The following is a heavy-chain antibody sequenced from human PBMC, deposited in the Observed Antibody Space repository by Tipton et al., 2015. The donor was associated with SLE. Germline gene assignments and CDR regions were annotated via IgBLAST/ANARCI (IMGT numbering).Heavy chain of an antibody. CDR3: ARGRFLDWFDS. D-gene: IGHD3-3*01. J-gene: IGHJ5*01. CDR1: GYTFTSYA. Sequence: QLVQSGAEVKKPGASVKVSCKASGYTFTSYAMHWVRQDPGQRLEWMGWINGGNGNTKYSQKFQGRVTITRDTSASTAYMELSSLGSEDAAVYYCARGRFLDWFDSWGQGTLVTVSS. V-gene: IGHV1-3*01. CDR2: INGGNGNT.